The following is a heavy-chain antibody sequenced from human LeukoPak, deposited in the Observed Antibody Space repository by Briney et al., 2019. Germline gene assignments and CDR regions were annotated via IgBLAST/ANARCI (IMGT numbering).Heavy chain of an antibody. CDR2: IIPIFGTA. Sequence: SVKVSCKASGGTFTSYAISWVRQAPGQGLEWMGGIIPIFGTANYAQKFQGRVTITADESTSTAYMELSSLRSEDTAVYYCARLARWLQFNWFDPWGQGTLVTVSS. V-gene: IGHV1-69*01. D-gene: IGHD5-24*01. J-gene: IGHJ5*02. CDR3: ARLARWLQFNWFDP. CDR1: GGTFTSYA.